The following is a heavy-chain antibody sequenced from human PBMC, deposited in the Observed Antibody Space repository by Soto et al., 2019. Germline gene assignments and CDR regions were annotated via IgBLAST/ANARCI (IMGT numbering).Heavy chain of an antibody. J-gene: IGHJ4*02. CDR1: GGSISRRNW. Sequence: SVTMAVTCPVSGGSISRRNWRSRVHQPPGKGLEWIGEIFHNGNLNYNPSRKSRVTISVDKSNRQFSLNVTSVTAADTAVYFCATRKHIVVLPSAATFYFDHRGQGSLVIDSS. D-gene: IGHD2-2*01. CDR2: IFHNGNL. V-gene: IGHV4-4*02. CDR3: ATRKHIVVLPSAATFYFDH.